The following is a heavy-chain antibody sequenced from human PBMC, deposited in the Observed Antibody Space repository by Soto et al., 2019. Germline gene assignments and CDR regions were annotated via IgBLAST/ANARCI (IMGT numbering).Heavy chain of an antibody. V-gene: IGHV4-30-2*01. D-gene: IGHD1-26*01. CDR2: IYHSGST. CDR3: ARDLVGATI. J-gene: IGHJ4*02. Sequence: PSLTCAVSGGSISSGGYSWSWIRQPPGKGLEWIGYIYHSGSTYYNPSLKSRVTISVDNAKNSLYLQMNSLRAEDTAVYYCARDLVGATIWGQGTLVTVSS. CDR1: GGSISSGGYS.